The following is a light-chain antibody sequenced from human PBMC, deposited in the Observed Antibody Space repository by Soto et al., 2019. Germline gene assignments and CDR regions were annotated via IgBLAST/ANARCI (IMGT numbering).Light chain of an antibody. CDR2: DDN. J-gene: IGLJ1*01. Sequence: QSVLTQPPSVSGAPGQRVTISCTGSSCNIGAGYDLHWYRQLPGTAPKLLIYDDNNRPSGVPDRFSGSKSGTSASLAISGLQAEDAADYYCQSYDSSLSGYVFGTGTKVTVL. CDR3: QSYDSSLSGYV. CDR1: SCNIGAGYD. V-gene: IGLV1-40*01.